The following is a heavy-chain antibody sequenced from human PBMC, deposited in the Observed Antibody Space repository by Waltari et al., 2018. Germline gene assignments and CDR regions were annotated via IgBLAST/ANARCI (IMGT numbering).Heavy chain of an antibody. Sequence: QVQLQQWGAGLLKPSETLSLTCAVYGGSFSGYYWSWIRQPPGKGLDWSGEINHSGSTNDNPSLKRRVTLSVETSKNQVSLKLSAVTAADTAVYYCARLPLGDSSGRIDYWGQGTLVTVSS. V-gene: IGHV4-34*01. CDR1: GGSFSGYY. CDR2: INHSGST. D-gene: IGHD6-19*01. CDR3: ARLPLGDSSGRIDY. J-gene: IGHJ4*02.